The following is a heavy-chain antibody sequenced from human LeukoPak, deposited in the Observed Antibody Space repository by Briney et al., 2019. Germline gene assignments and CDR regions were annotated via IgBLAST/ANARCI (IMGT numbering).Heavy chain of an antibody. CDR1: GFTFSSYA. V-gene: IGHV3-30*04. Sequence: PGGSLRLSCAAYGFTFSSYAMHWVRQAPGKGLEWVAVISYDGSNKYYADSVKGRFTISRDNSKNTLYLQMNSLRAEDTAVYYCARGGAYYYDSSGWDYWGQGTLVTVSS. J-gene: IGHJ4*02. CDR2: ISYDGSNK. D-gene: IGHD3-22*01. CDR3: ARGGAYYYDSSGWDY.